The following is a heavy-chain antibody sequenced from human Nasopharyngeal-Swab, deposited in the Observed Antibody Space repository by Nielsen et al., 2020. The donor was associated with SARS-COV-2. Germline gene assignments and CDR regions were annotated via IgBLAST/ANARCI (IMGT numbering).Heavy chain of an antibody. J-gene: IGHJ4*02. V-gene: IGHV1-69*13. D-gene: IGHD6-19*01. Sequence: SVKVSCKASGGTFSSYAISWVRQAPGQGLEWMGGIIPIFGTANYAQKFQGRVTITADESTSTAYMELSSLRSEDTAVYYCARPSSGRYVFDYWGQGTLVTVSS. CDR3: ARPSSGRYVFDY. CDR1: GGTFSSYA. CDR2: IIPIFGTA.